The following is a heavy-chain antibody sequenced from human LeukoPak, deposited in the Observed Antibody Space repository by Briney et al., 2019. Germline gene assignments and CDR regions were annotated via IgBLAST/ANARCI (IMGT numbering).Heavy chain of an antibody. Sequence: GGSLRLSCAASGLTFSTYWMHWVRQAPGKGLVWVSRINTDGSSTSYADSVKGRFTISRDNAKNTLYLQMNSLRAEDTAVYYCARDPGSHNSSGWYDYWGQGTLVTVSS. J-gene: IGHJ4*02. D-gene: IGHD6-19*01. V-gene: IGHV3-74*01. CDR3: ARDPGSHNSSGWYDY. CDR1: GLTFSTYW. CDR2: INTDGSST.